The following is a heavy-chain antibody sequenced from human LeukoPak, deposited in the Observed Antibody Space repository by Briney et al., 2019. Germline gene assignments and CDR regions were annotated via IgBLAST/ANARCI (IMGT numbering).Heavy chain of an antibody. V-gene: IGHV3-11*01. D-gene: IGHD3-22*01. CDR1: GFTFSDYY. CDR3: ASMGYYYDSSGYYRY. Sequence: GGSLRLSCAASGFTFSDYYMSWIRQAPGKGPEWVSYISSSGSTIYYADSVKGRFTISRDNAKNSLYLQMNSLRAEDTAVYYCASMGYYYDSSGYYRYWGQGTLVTVSS. J-gene: IGHJ4*02. CDR2: ISSSGSTI.